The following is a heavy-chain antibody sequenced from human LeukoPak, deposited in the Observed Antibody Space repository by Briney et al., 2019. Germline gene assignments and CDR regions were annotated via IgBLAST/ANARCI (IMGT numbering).Heavy chain of an antibody. Sequence: SETLSLTCTVSGGTLSNYYWRWIRQPPGKGLEWVGYIYYSGSTNYNPSLKSRVTISVDASKNQFSLKLIYVTAADTAVYYCARIRRGYSYGYYFDYWGQGTLVTVSS. D-gene: IGHD5-18*01. CDR3: ARIRRGYSYGYYFDY. V-gene: IGHV4-59*01. CDR1: GGTLSNYY. CDR2: IYYSGST. J-gene: IGHJ4*02.